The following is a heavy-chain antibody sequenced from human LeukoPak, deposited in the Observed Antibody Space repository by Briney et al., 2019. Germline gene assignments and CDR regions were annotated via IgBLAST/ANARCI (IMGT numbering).Heavy chain of an antibody. CDR2: INSDGSST. J-gene: IGHJ4*02. D-gene: IGHD6-19*01. V-gene: IGHV3-74*01. CDR1: GFTFSSYW. CDR3: AKDPPGIAVAGTHFDY. Sequence: GGTLRLSCAASGFTFSSYWMHWVRQAPGKGLVWVSRINSDGSSTSYADSVKGRFTISRDNAKNTLYLQMNSLRAEDTAVYYCAKDPPGIAVAGTHFDYWGQGTLVTVSS.